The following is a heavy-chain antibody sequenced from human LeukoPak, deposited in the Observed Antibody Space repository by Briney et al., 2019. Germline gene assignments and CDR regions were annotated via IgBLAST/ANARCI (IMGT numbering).Heavy chain of an antibody. D-gene: IGHD3/OR15-3a*01. J-gene: IGHJ4*02. CDR3: ARVTWRSGPDGLFDY. V-gene: IGHV3-30*02. Sequence: PGGSLRLSCAASGFTFSSYGMHWVSQAPGKGLEWVAFIRYDGSNEDYIDSVKGRFTISRDNSKNTLSLQMNSLKSDDTAVYYCARVTWRSGPDGLFDYWGQGSLVTVSS. CDR2: IRYDGSNE. CDR1: GFTFSSYG.